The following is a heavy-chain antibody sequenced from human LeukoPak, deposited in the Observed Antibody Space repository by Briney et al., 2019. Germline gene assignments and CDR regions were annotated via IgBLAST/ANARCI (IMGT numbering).Heavy chain of an antibody. CDR3: ARVGSDCSDGNCY. D-gene: IGHD2-15*01. Sequence: ASVKVSCKASGYTFTTFGITWVRQAPGQGLEWMGWIGTYNGNTNYAQNLQGRVTMTTDTSTNTAYMELRTLTSDDTAVYYCARVGSDCSDGNCYWGQGTLVSVSS. V-gene: IGHV1-18*01. CDR2: IGTYNGNT. J-gene: IGHJ4*02. CDR1: GYTFTTFG.